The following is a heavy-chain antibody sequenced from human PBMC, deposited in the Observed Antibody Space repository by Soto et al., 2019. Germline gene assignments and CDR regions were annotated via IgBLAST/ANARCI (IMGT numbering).Heavy chain of an antibody. Sequence: QAQLVESGGGVVQPGGTLRLSCADSGFTFTNYAMHWVLQAPGKELECLAVIAYDESNAFYRDSVKGRFTISRDNSKNTVYLYMNSFRSEDTGLYYCESGVREDILLLVGARPEEYGIDIWGQGTTDTVAT. V-gene: IGHV3-30-3*01. D-gene: IGHD3-10*02. J-gene: IGHJ6*01. CDR2: IAYDESNA. CDR3: ESGVREDILLLVGARPEEYGIDI. CDR1: GFTFTNYA.